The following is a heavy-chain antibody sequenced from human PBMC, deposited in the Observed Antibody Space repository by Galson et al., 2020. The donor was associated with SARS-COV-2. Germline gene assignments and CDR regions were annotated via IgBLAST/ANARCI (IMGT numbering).Heavy chain of an antibody. D-gene: IGHD3-22*01. CDR3: AREATHDKDGAGYYDN. Sequence: GGSLRLSCGASGYTFSSYSMSWVRQAPGKGLEWVAKIKKDGGEKYYVDSVKGRFTISRDNAKNSVDLHMNSLRVEDTAVYYCAREATHDKDGAGYYDNWGQGTLVTVTS. CDR1: GYTFSSYS. V-gene: IGHV3-7*04. J-gene: IGHJ4*02. CDR2: IKKDGGEK.